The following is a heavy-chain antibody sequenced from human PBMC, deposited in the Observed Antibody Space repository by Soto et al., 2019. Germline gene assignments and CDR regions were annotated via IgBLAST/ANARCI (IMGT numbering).Heavy chain of an antibody. CDR3: ARYRGGSFYFDY. V-gene: IGHV4-59*01. CDR2: IYYSGST. J-gene: IGHJ4*02. D-gene: IGHD1-26*01. CDR1: GGSISSYY. Sequence: QVQLQESGPGLVKPSETLSLTCTVSGGSISSYYWSWIRQPPGKGLEWIGYIYYSGSTNYNPSLKSRVTISVDTSKNQFSLKLSSVTAADTAVYSCARYRGGSFYFDYWGQGTLVTVSS.